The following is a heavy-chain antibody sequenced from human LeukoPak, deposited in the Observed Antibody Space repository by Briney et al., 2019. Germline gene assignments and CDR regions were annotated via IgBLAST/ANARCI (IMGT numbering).Heavy chain of an antibody. CDR2: ISAYNGNT. D-gene: IGHD6-19*01. CDR1: GYTFTSYG. V-gene: IGHV1-18*01. CDR3: ARDPGIAVAALNWFDP. Sequence: GASVKVSCKASGYTFTSYGISWVRQAPGQGLEWMGWISAYNGNTNYAQKLQGRVTMTTDTSTSTAYMELRSLRSDDTAVYYCARDPGIAVAALNWFDPWGQGTQVTVSS. J-gene: IGHJ5*02.